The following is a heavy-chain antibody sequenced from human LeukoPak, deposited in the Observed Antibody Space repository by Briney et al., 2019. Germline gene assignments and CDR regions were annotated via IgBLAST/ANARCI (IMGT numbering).Heavy chain of an antibody. CDR1: GFTFSSSS. CDR3: AREMAHYFDSSGYSF. D-gene: IGHD3-22*01. J-gene: IGHJ4*02. Sequence: GGSLRLSCAASGFTFSSSSMNWVRQAPGKGLEWVSYISSSSTIHYAESVKGRFTISRDNAKNSLYLQMNSLRDEDTAVYYCAREMAHYFDSSGYSFWGQGTLVTVSS. CDR2: ISSSSTI. V-gene: IGHV3-48*02.